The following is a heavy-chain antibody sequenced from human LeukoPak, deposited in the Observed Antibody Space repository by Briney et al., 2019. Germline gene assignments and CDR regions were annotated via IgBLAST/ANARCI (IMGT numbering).Heavy chain of an antibody. CDR2: IYYSGST. V-gene: IGHV4-39*07. CDR1: GGSISSSSYY. Sequence: SETLSLTCTVSGGSISSSSYYWGWIRQPPGRGLEWIGSIYYSGSTYYNPSLKSRVTISVDTSKNQFSLKLSSVTAADTAVYYCARVSSGHAQGFDYWGQGTLVTVSS. CDR3: ARVSSGHAQGFDY. J-gene: IGHJ4*02. D-gene: IGHD3-22*01.